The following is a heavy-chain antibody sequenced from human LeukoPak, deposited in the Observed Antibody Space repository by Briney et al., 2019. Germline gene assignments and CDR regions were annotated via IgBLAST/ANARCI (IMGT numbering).Heavy chain of an antibody. CDR1: GYSISSGFY. J-gene: IGHJ6*03. V-gene: IGHV4-38-2*02. Sequence: SETLSLTCTVSGYSISSGFYWGWIRQPPGKGLEWIGNVYHGGSSYYNPSLKSRVTISLDTSKNQFSLNLYSVTAADTAVYYCARETSQKGAHYMDVWGKGTTVTISS. CDR2: VYHGGSS. CDR3: ARETSQKGAHYMDV. D-gene: IGHD3-16*01.